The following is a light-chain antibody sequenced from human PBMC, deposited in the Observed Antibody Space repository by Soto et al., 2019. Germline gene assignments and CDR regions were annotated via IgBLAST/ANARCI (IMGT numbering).Light chain of an antibody. CDR1: QSVSSY. J-gene: IGKJ2*01. Sequence: EIVLTQSPATLSLSPGERATLSCRASQSVSSYLAWYQQKPGQAPRLLIYDASNRATGIPARFSGSGSGTEFTLTISSLEPEDFEVYYCQQRSNWPLYTFGQGTKLEIK. CDR3: QQRSNWPLYT. CDR2: DAS. V-gene: IGKV3-11*01.